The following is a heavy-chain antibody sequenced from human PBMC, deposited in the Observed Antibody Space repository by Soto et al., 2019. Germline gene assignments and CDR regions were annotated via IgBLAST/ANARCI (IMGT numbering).Heavy chain of an antibody. CDR2: INHSGST. Sequence: SETLSLTCAVYGGSFSGYYWSWIRQPPGKGLEWIGEINHSGSTNYNPSLKSRVTISVDTSKNQFSLKLGSVTAADTAVYYCARGGGAAAGGQNWFDPWGQGTLVTVSS. CDR1: GGSFSGYY. V-gene: IGHV4-34*01. CDR3: ARGGGAAAGGQNWFDP. J-gene: IGHJ5*02. D-gene: IGHD2-2*01.